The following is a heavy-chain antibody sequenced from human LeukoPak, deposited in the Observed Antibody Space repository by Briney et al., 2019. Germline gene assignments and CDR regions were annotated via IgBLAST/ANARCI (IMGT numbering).Heavy chain of an antibody. D-gene: IGHD2-2*01. J-gene: IGHJ3*02. Sequence: PGGSLRLSCVVSGFTFSSYGMSWVRQAPGKGLEWVSGISGSGTNTYYADSVKGRFTVSRDNSRNTLYLQMNSLRAEDAALYSCAKDRRTPSGFDMWGQGTMVTVSS. CDR1: GFTFSSYG. CDR2: ISGSGTNT. V-gene: IGHV3-23*01. CDR3: AKDRRTPSGFDM.